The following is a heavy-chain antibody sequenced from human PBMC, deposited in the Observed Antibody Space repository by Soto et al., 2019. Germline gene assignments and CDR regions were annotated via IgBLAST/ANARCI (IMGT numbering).Heavy chain of an antibody. D-gene: IGHD1-1*01. CDR1: GYTFTTYG. CDR2: ISAHNGNT. V-gene: IGHV1-18*01. Sequence: QVHLVQSGAEVKKPGASVKVSCKGSGYTFTTYGITWVRQAPGQGLEWMGWISAHNGNTNYAQKLQGRVTVTRDTFTSSAHTELRRLRSDDSAVYYSARGRYGDYWGQGALVTVSS. CDR3: ARGRYGDY. J-gene: IGHJ4*02.